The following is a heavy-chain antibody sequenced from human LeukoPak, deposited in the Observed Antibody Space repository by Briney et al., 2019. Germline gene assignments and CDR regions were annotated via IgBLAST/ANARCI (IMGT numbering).Heavy chain of an antibody. CDR1: GFTFSSYW. V-gene: IGHV4-34*01. D-gene: IGHD4-17*01. J-gene: IGHJ2*01. CDR3: ARDYGDIPPDWYYDL. Sequence: GSLRLSCAASGFTFSSYWMSWVRQPPGKGLEWIGEINHSGSTNYNPSLKSRVTISVDTSKNQFSLKLSSVTAADTAVYYCARDYGDIPPDWYYDLWGRGTLVTVSS. CDR2: INHSGST.